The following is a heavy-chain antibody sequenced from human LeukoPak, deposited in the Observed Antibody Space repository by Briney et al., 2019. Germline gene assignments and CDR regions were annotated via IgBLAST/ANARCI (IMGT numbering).Heavy chain of an antibody. CDR1: GFTFSTYA. D-gene: IGHD6-6*01. V-gene: IGHV3-23*01. CDR2: ISGSDDST. J-gene: IGHJ4*02. CDR3: ARDGAARPEYDY. Sequence: GGSLRLSCAASGFTFSTYAMSWVRQAPGKGLEWVSGISGSDDSTYYADSVKGRFTISRDNSKNTLYLQMNSLRADDTAVYYCARDGAARPEYDYWGQGTLVTVSS.